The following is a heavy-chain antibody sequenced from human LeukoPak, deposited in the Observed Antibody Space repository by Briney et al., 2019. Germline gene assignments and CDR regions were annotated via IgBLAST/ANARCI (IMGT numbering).Heavy chain of an antibody. V-gene: IGHV4-61*02. D-gene: IGHD3-3*01. Sequence: PSETLSLTCTVSGGSISSGSYYWGWIRQPAGKGLEWIGRIYTSGSTNYNPSLKSRVTISVDTSKNQFSLKLSSVTAADTAVYYCARDSYIRFLEWFVYQPYYFDYWGQGTLVTVSS. CDR2: IYTSGST. CDR3: ARDSYIRFLEWFVYQPYYFDY. CDR1: GGSISSGSYY. J-gene: IGHJ4*02.